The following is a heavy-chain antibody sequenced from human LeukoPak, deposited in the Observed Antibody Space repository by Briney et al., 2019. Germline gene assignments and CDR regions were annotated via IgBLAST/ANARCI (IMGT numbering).Heavy chain of an antibody. CDR2: MNPNSGNT. Sequence: ASVKVSCKASGYTFTSYDINWVRQATGQGLEWMGWMNPNSGNTGYAQKFQGRVTMTRNTSISTAYMELSSLRSEDTAVYYCARGSWSYYGGNWFDPWGQGTLVTVSS. CDR3: ARGSWSYYGGNWFDP. CDR1: GYTFTSYD. J-gene: IGHJ5*02. D-gene: IGHD3-10*01. V-gene: IGHV1-8*01.